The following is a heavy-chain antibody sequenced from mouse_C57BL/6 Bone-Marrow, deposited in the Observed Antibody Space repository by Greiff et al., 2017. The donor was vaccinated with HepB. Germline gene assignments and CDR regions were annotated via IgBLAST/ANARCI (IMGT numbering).Heavy chain of an antibody. D-gene: IGHD1-1*01. J-gene: IGHJ2*01. CDR3: ARGGFITTVVAKYYFDY. Sequence: QVQLQQSGAELVKPGASVKMSCKASGYTFTSYWITWVKQRPGQGLEWIGDIYPGSGSTNYNEKFKSKATLTVDTSSSTAYMQLSSLTSEDSAVYYCARGGFITTVVAKYYFDYWGQGTTLTVSS. V-gene: IGHV1-55*01. CDR1: GYTFTSYW. CDR2: IYPGSGST.